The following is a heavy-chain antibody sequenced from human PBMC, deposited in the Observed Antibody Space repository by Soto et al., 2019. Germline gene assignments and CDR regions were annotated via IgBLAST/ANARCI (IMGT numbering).Heavy chain of an antibody. D-gene: IGHD2-15*01. CDR2: IIPILGIA. J-gene: IGHJ4*02. V-gene: IGHV1-69*02. CDR1: GGTFSSYT. CDR3: ARGVKGYCSGGSCYSDY. Sequence: SVKVSCKASGGTFSSYTISWVRQAPGQGLEWMGRIIPILGIANYAQKFQGRVTITADKSTSTAYMELSSLRSEDTAVYYCARGVKGYCSGGSCYSDYWGQGTLVTVSS.